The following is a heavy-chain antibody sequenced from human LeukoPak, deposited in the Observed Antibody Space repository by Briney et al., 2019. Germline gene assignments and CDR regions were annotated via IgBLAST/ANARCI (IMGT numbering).Heavy chain of an antibody. J-gene: IGHJ6*04. D-gene: IGHD3-10*02. V-gene: IGHV3-11*04. Sequence: GGSLRLSCAASGFTFSDYYMSWIRQAPGKGLEWVSYISSSGSTIYYAGSVRGRITISRDNSRNTLYLQMNSLRAEDTAVYYCAELGITMIGGVWGKGTTVTISS. CDR1: GFTFSDYY. CDR3: AELGITMIGGV. CDR2: ISSSGSTI.